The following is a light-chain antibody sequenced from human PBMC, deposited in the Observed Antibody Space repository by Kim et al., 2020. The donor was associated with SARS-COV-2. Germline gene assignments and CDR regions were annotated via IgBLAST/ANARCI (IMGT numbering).Light chain of an antibody. Sequence: EIVLTQSPDTLSLSPGERATLSCRASQSVSSNYLAWYQQKPGQAPTLLIYGASSRATGIPDRFSGSGSGTDFTLTISRLEPEDFAVYYCQQYDSSPLTFGGGTKLEI. CDR2: GAS. CDR3: QQYDSSPLT. V-gene: IGKV3-20*01. J-gene: IGKJ4*01. CDR1: QSVSSNY.